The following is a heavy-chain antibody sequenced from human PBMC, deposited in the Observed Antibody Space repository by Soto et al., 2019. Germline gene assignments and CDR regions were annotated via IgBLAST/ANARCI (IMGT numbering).Heavy chain of an antibody. CDR1: GGSISSYY. D-gene: IGHD3-16*01. J-gene: IGHJ4*02. Sequence: PSETLSLTCTVSGGSISSYYWSWIRQPPGKGLEWIGYIYYSGSTNYNPSLKSRVTISVDTSKNQFSLKLSSVTAADTAVYYCARDPGGFDPLFDYRGQGTLVTVSS. CDR2: IYYSGST. V-gene: IGHV4-59*01. CDR3: ARDPGGFDPLFDY.